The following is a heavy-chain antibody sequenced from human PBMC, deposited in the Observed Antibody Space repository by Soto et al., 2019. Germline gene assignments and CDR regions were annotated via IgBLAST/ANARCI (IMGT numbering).Heavy chain of an antibody. V-gene: IGHV1-18*01. D-gene: IGHD3-9*01. CDR1: GYTFTRSG. Sequence: ASVKVSCKASGYTFTRSGISWVRQAPGQGLEWLGWINPDNGNTNYAQHLQGRVSLTTDTSTSTAYMDLRSLRSDDTAVYYCARDRLRYFDWLPYDAFDIWGQGTMVTVSS. CDR2: INPDNGNT. J-gene: IGHJ3*02. CDR3: ARDRLRYFDWLPYDAFDI.